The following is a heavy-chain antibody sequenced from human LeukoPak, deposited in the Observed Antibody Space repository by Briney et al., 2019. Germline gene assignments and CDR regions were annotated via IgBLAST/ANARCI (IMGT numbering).Heavy chain of an antibody. CDR3: ARVRLQPGTRLLIPNYFDY. V-gene: IGHV4-4*07. CDR1: GASISSYY. Sequence: SGTLSLTCSVSGASISSYYWTWIRQPAGKGLEWIGRIYASGNTDYNPSLKSRVTMSVDTSKNQFSLKLSSVTAADTAIYYCARVRLQPGTRLLIPNYFDYWGRGTLVTVSS. CDR2: IYASGNT. J-gene: IGHJ4*02. D-gene: IGHD3-16*01.